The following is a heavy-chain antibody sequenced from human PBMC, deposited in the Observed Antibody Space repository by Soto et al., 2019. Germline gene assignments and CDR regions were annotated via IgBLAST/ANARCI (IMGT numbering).Heavy chain of an antibody. V-gene: IGHV5-10-1*01. CDR2: IDPSDSYT. J-gene: IGHJ6*02. CDR3: ARHKRAVVGIYRYYYYGMDV. CDR1: GYSFTSYW. D-gene: IGHD6-19*01. Sequence: GESLKISCKGSGYSFTSYWISWVRQMPGKGLEWMGRIDPSDSYTNYSPSFQGHVTISADKSISTAYLQWSSLKASDTAMYYCARHKRAVVGIYRYYYYGMDVWGQGTTVTVSS.